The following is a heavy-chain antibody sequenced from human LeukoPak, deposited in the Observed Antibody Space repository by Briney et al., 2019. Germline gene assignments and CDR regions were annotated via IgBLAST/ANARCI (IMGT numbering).Heavy chain of an antibody. CDR3: ARGGDGYNLDNRFDY. CDR2: ISSSSSYI. CDR1: GFTLSSYS. V-gene: IGHV3-21*01. J-gene: IGHJ4*02. D-gene: IGHD5-24*01. Sequence: PGGSLRLSCAASGFTLSSYSMNWVRQAPGKGLEWVSSISSSSSYIYYADSVKGRFTISRDNAKNSLYLQMNSLRAEDTAVYYCARGGDGYNLDNRFDYWGQGTLVTVSS.